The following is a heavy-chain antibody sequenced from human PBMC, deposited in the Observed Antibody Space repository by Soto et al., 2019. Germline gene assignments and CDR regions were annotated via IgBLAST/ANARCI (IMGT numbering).Heavy chain of an antibody. V-gene: IGHV3-7*01. D-gene: IGHD6-25*01. CDR1: GFTFSNYW. J-gene: IGHJ4*02. Sequence: EVQLVESGGGLVQPGGSLRLSCEASGFTFSNYWMSWVRQAPGKGLEWVANINQDGSEKYFVGSVNGRFTISRDNAKNSLFLQVNSLRAEYTAVYCCAREKRANGYFDYWGQGTLVTVSS. CDR2: INQDGSEK. CDR3: AREKRANGYFDY.